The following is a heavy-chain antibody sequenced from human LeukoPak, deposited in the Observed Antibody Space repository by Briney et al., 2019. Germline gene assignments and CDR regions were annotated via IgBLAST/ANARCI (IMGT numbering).Heavy chain of an antibody. CDR1: GFTFSSYA. CDR2: ISGSGGST. D-gene: IGHD3-22*01. Sequence: PGRSLRLSCAASGFTFSSYAMSWFRQAPGKGLEWVSAISGSGGSTYYADSVKGRFTISRDNSKNTLYLQMNSLRAEDTAVYYCAKGNDYYDSSGHPFDYWGQGTLVTVSS. CDR3: AKGNDYYDSSGHPFDY. V-gene: IGHV3-23*01. J-gene: IGHJ4*02.